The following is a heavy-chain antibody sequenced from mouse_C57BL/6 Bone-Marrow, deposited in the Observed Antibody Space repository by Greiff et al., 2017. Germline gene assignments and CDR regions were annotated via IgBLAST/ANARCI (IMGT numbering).Heavy chain of an antibody. CDR2: IWSGGST. CDR1: GFSLTSYG. Sequence: VKLMESGPGLVQPSQSLSITCTVSGFSLTSYGVHWVRQSPGKGLEWLGVIWSGGSTDYNAAFISRLSISKDNSKSQVFFKMNSLQADDTAIYYCARIYYDSLYAMDYWGQGTSVTVSS. V-gene: IGHV2-2*01. D-gene: IGHD2-4*01. J-gene: IGHJ4*01. CDR3: ARIYYDSLYAMDY.